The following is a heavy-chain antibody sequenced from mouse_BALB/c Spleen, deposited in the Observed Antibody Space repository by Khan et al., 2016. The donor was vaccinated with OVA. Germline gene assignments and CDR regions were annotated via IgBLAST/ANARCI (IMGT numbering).Heavy chain of an antibody. V-gene: IGHV5-6*01. CDR1: GFTFSSYG. J-gene: IGHJ4*01. D-gene: IGHD1-2*01. CDR3: ARTITTATGDYYAMDY. CDR2: ISSGGHYT. Sequence: EVHLVESGGDLVKPGGSLKLSCAASGFTFSSYGMSWVRQTPDKRLEWVATISSGGHYTYFPDSVRGRFTISRDNAKNTLYLQMSSLKSEDTAMYYCARTITTATGDYYAMDYWGQGTSVTVSS.